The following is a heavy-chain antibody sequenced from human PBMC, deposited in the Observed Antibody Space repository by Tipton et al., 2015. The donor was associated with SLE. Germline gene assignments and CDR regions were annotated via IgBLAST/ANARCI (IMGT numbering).Heavy chain of an antibody. V-gene: IGHV4-38-2*01. CDR3: ATNGHGETYEFFTEYLRH. CDR1: GDSITSDYY. D-gene: IGHD5-12*01. CDR2: INHRGST. J-gene: IGHJ1*01. Sequence: TLSLTCAVSGDSITSDYYWGWIRQPPGKGLEWIASINHRGSTYYNPSLKSRVTISLGTSKNQFSLKLNSVTAADTAVYYCATNGHGETYEFFTEYLRHWGQGTLVTVSS.